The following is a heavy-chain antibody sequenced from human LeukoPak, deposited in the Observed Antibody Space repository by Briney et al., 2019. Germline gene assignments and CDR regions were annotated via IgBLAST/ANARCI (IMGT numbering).Heavy chain of an antibody. CDR2: INPNSGGT. J-gene: IGHJ4*02. V-gene: IGHV1-2*02. D-gene: IGHD6-6*01. CDR1: GYTFTGYY. CDR3: AREEKVAALPDY. Sequence: GASVKVSCRASGYTFTGYYMHWVRQAPGQGLEWMGWINPNSGGTNYAQKFQGRVTMTRDTSISTAYMELSRLRSDDTAVYYCAREEKVAALPDYWGQGTLVTVSS.